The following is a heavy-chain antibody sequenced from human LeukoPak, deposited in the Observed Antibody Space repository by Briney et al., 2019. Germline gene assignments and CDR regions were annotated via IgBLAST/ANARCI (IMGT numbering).Heavy chain of an antibody. CDR2: IYDSGST. CDR3: ARQQYYDFWSGYQSPTYFDY. J-gene: IGHJ4*02. V-gene: IGHV4-59*08. Sequence: PSETLSLTCTVSGGSISSYYWSWIRQPPGKGPEWIGYIYDSGSTNYNPSLKSRVTISVDTSKNQFSLKLSSVTAADTAVYYCARQQYYDFWSGYQSPTYFDYWGQGALVTVSS. D-gene: IGHD3-3*01. CDR1: GGSISSYY.